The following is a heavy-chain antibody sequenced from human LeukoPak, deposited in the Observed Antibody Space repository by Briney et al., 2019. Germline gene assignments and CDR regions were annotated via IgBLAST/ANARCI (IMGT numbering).Heavy chain of an antibody. CDR1: GFTFSSYA. D-gene: IGHD3-3*01. V-gene: IGHV3-23*01. J-gene: IGHJ5*02. CDR2: ISGSGGST. Sequence: PGGSLRLSCAASGFTFSSYAMSWVRQAPGKGLEWVSAISGSGGSTYYADSVKGRFTISRDNSKNTLYLQMNSLRAEDTAVYYRAKGGLITIFGVVMRNWFDPWGQGTLVTVSS. CDR3: AKGGLITIFGVVMRNWFDP.